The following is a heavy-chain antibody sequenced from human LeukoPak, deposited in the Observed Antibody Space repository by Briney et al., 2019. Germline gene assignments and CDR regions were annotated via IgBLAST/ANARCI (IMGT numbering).Heavy chain of an antibody. CDR3: ARGRSGSYYAYYFDY. D-gene: IGHD1-26*01. CDR1: GGSFSGYY. CDR2: INHSGST. J-gene: IGHJ4*02. V-gene: IGHV4-34*01. Sequence: SETLSLTCAVYGGSFSGYYWSWIRQPPVKGLEWIGEINHSGSTNYNPSLKSRVTISVDTSKNQFSLKLSSVTAADTAVYYCARGRSGSYYAYYFDYWGQGTLVTVSS.